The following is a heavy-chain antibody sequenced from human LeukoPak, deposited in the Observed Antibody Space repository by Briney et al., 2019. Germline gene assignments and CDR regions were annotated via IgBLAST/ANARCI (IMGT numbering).Heavy chain of an antibody. Sequence: GGSLRLSCAASGFTFSSNWMHWVRHPPGQGLVWVSRIKGDGISTNYADSVKGRFTISRDIAKNTLYLQMNSLRAEDTGVYYCAKDHYWSIDYWGRGTLVTVSS. CDR3: AKDHYWSIDY. J-gene: IGHJ4*02. D-gene: IGHD3-3*01. V-gene: IGHV3-74*01. CDR2: IKGDGIST. CDR1: GFTFSSNW.